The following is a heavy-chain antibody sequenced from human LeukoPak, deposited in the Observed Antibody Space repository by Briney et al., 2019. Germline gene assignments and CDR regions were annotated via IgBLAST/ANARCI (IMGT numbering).Heavy chain of an antibody. CDR3: AREALEVDALDI. J-gene: IGHJ3*02. D-gene: IGHD1-1*01. Sequence: GGSLRLSCAASGFIFSGHTMNWVRQAPGKGLEWVSSITTGGSYKYYADSVKGRFTISRDNAKNSLYLQINSPRVEDTAVYFCAREALEVDALDIWGQGTMVIVSS. CDR1: GFIFSGHT. CDR2: ITTGGSYK. V-gene: IGHV3-21*01.